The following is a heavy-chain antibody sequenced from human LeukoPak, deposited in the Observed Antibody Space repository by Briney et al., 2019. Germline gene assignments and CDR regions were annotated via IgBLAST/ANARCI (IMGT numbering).Heavy chain of an antibody. Sequence: ASVKVSCKASGYTFTGYYMHWVRQAPGQGLEGMGGIIPIFGTANYAQKFQGRVTITADKSTSTAYMELSSLRSEDTAVYYCHIAVAGFDAFDIWGQGTMVTVSS. CDR3: HIAVAGFDAFDI. V-gene: IGHV1-69*06. CDR2: IIPIFGTA. J-gene: IGHJ3*02. D-gene: IGHD6-19*01. CDR1: GYTFTGYY.